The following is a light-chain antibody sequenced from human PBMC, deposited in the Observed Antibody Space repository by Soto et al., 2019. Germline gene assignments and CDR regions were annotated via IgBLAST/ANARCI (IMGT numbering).Light chain of an antibody. J-gene: IGKJ3*01. V-gene: IGKV2-30*01. CDR1: QSLVYSDGNTY. Sequence: DVVMTQSPLSLPVTLGQPASISCRSSQSLVYSDGNTYLNWCQQRPGQSPRRLIYQGSNRDSGVPASFSGSESFTDFTLNISRVEAEDVVVYYCMQGTHWPLTFGPGTKVDIK. CDR2: QGS. CDR3: MQGTHWPLT.